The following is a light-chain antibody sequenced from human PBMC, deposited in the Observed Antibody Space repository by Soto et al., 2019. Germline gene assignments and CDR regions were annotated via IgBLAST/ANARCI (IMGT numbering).Light chain of an antibody. V-gene: IGLV2-14*01. CDR3: SSFTSSTTYV. Sequence: QSALTQSASVSGSPGPSITISCTGTGSDVGNYNYVSWYQQHPGEVPKLIIFNVNNRPSGVSNRFSGSKSGNTASLTISGLQAEDEADYYCSSFTSSTTYVFGTGTKVTVL. J-gene: IGLJ1*01. CDR1: GSDVGNYNY. CDR2: NVN.